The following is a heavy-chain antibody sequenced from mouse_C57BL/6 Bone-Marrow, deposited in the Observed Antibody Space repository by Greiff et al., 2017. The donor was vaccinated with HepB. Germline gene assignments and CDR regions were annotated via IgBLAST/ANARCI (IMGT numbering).Heavy chain of an antibody. V-gene: IGHV5-4*01. CDR2: ISDGGSYT. J-gene: IGHJ3*01. D-gene: IGHD1-1*01. Sequence: VQLKESGGGLVKPGGSLKLSCAASGFTFSSYAMSWVRQTPEKRLEWVATISDGGSYTYYPDNVKGRFTISRDNAKNNLYLQMSHLKSEDTAMYYCARGYYYGSSPFAYWGQGTLVTVSA. CDR1: GFTFSSYA. CDR3: ARGYYYGSSPFAY.